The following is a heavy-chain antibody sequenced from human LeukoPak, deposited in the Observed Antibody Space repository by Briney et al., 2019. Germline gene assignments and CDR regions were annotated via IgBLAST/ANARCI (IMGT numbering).Heavy chain of an antibody. CDR1: GFTFSIYC. J-gene: IGHJ6*04. D-gene: IGHD3-10*01. CDR3: ARSGFMGYFGRVV. V-gene: IGHV3-74*01. CDR2: INSDESNT. Sequence: QSAGSLTLSCAASGFTFSIYCMHWVRHSQERGRVWVSRINSDESNTSYADSVKGRFTISRDNAKNTIYLQMSSLRAEDTVVYCCARSGFMGYFGRVVWGERTTVTVSS.